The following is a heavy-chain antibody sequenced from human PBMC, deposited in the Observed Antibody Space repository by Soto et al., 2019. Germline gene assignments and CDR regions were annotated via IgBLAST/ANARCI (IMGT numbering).Heavy chain of an antibody. CDR3: ARSSMRIFGYYYYGMDV. J-gene: IGHJ6*02. V-gene: IGHV1-69*13. CDR2: IIPIFGTA. D-gene: IGHD3-3*01. CDR1: GGTFSSYA. Sequence: GASVKVSCKASGGTFSSYAISWVRQAPGQGLEWMGGIIPIFGTANYAQKFQGRVTITADEPTSTAYMELSSLRSEDTAVYYCARSSMRIFGYYYYGMDVWGQGTTVTVSS.